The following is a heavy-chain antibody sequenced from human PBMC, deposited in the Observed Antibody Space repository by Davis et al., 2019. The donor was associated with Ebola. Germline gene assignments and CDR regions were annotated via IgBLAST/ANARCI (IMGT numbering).Heavy chain of an antibody. Sequence: PSETLSLTCAVSGGSISSGGYSWSWIRQPPGKGLEWIGYIYHSGSTYYNPSLKSRVTISVDRSKNQFSLKLSSVTAADTAVYYCARTGTYGEGGGDYFDYWGQGTLVTVSS. CDR2: IYHSGST. V-gene: IGHV4-30-2*01. J-gene: IGHJ4*02. D-gene: IGHD4-17*01. CDR3: ARTGTYGEGGGDYFDY. CDR1: GGSISSGGYS.